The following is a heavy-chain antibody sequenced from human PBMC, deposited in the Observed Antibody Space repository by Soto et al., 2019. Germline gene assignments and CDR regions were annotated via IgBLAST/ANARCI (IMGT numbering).Heavy chain of an antibody. V-gene: IGHV4-39*01. CDR3: ARHGRADWLLQLNWFDP. CDR2: IYYSGST. Sequence: SETLSLTCTVSGGSISSSSYYWGWIRQPPGKGLEWIGSIYYSGSTYYNPSLKSRVTISVDTSKNQFSLKLSSVTAADTAVYYCARHGRADWLLQLNWFDPWGQGTLVTVSS. J-gene: IGHJ5*02. CDR1: GGSISSSSYY. D-gene: IGHD3-9*01.